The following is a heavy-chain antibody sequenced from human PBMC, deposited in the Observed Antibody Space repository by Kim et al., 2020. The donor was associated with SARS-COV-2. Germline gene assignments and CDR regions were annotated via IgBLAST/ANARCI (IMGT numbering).Heavy chain of an antibody. Sequence: GGSLRLSCAASGFTFSSYEMNWVRQAPGKGLEWVSYISSSGSTIYYADSVKGRFTISRDNAKNSLYLQMNGLRAEDTAVYYCARLQLGGHYYYYGMDVWGQGTTVTVSS. CDR2: ISSSGSTI. V-gene: IGHV3-48*03. D-gene: IGHD3-16*01. J-gene: IGHJ6*02. CDR3: ARLQLGGHYYYYGMDV. CDR1: GFTFSSYE.